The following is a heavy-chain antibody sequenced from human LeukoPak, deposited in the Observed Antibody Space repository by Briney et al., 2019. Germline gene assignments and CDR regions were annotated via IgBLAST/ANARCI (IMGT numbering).Heavy chain of an antibody. Sequence: PGGSLRLSCAASGFTFSSYAMSWVRQAPGKGLECVSAISGSGGSTYYADFVKGRFTISRDNSKNTLYLQMNSLRAEDTAVYYCATRPHYDFWSGYYLLDPWGQGTLVTVSS. CDR1: GFTFSSYA. D-gene: IGHD3-3*01. CDR2: ISGSGGST. V-gene: IGHV3-23*01. J-gene: IGHJ5*02. CDR3: ATRPHYDFWSGYYLLDP.